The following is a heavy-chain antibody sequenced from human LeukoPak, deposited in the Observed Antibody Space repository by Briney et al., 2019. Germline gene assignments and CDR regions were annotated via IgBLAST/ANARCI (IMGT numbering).Heavy chain of an antibody. D-gene: IGHD3-16*02. CDR2: TYYRSKWYN. Sequence: SQTLSPTCAISGDSVSSNSAAWNWIRQSPSRGLEWLGRTYYRSKWYNDYAVSVKSRITINPDTSKNQFSLQLNSVTPEDTAVYYCARQPYDYVWGSYRYTNLDYWGQGTLVTVSS. V-gene: IGHV6-1*01. CDR1: GDSVSSNSAA. J-gene: IGHJ4*02. CDR3: ARQPYDYVWGSYRYTNLDY.